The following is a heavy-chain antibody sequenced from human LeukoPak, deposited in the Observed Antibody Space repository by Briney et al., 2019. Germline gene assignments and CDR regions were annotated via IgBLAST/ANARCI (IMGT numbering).Heavy chain of an antibody. CDR3: AREYRGWQDYYFDY. J-gene: IGHJ4*02. Sequence: GGSLRLSCAASGFTSSTYAMHWVRQAPGKGLEWVAVISYDGSKKYYADSVKGRFTISRDNSKNTLYVQMNSLRAEDTAVYYCAREYRGWQDYYFDYWGQGTLVIVSS. D-gene: IGHD6-19*01. V-gene: IGHV3-30-3*01. CDR2: ISYDGSKK. CDR1: GFTSSTYA.